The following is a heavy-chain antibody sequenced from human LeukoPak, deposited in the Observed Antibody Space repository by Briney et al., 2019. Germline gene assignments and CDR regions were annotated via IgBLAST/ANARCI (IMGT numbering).Heavy chain of an antibody. D-gene: IGHD3-16*01. V-gene: IGHV4-59*01. CDR2: FYYSDIT. Sequence: SETLSLTCTISGGSFSRYYWNWIRQPPGKGLEWIGYFYYSDITRYNSSLKSRVTISADTSRNQFSLRLSSVTAADTAVYYCARLYYDDTGVSYYLDNWGQGTLVTVSS. CDR3: ARLYYDDTGVSYYLDN. J-gene: IGHJ4*02. CDR1: GGSFSRYY.